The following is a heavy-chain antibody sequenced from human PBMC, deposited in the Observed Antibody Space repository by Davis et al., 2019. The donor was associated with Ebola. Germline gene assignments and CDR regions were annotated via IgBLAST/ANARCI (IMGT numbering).Heavy chain of an antibody. CDR2: INHSGST. V-gene: IGHV4-34*01. D-gene: IGHD5-18*01. CDR3: ARDTAMVSSRYYYYGMDV. J-gene: IGHJ6*02. CDR1: GGSFSSYY. Sequence: MPSETLSLTCAVYGGSFSSYYWSWIRQPPGKGLEWIGEINHSGSTNYNPSLKSRVTISVDTSKNQFSLKLSSVTAADTAVYYCARDTAMVSSRYYYYGMDVWGQGTTVTVSS.